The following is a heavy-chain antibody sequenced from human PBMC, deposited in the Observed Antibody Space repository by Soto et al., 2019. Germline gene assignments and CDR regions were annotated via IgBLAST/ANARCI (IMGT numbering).Heavy chain of an antibody. D-gene: IGHD3-3*01. CDR3: ARDHTIFGVVIHRNWFDP. CDR2: ISYDGSNK. CDR1: GFTFSSYA. V-gene: IGHV3-30-3*01. Sequence: QVPLVESGGGVVQPGRSLRLSCAASGFTFSSYAMHWVRQAPGKGLEWVAVISYDGSNKYYADSVKGRFTISRDNSKNTLYLQMNSLRAEDTAVYYCARDHTIFGVVIHRNWFDPWGQGTLVTVSS. J-gene: IGHJ5*02.